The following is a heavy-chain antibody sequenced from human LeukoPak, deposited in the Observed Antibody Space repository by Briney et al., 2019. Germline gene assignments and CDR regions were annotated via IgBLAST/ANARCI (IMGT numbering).Heavy chain of an antibody. V-gene: IGHV3-30*18. CDR3: AKQATYYYGSGLSGFDY. CDR1: GFTFSSYG. J-gene: IGHJ4*02. Sequence: GGSLRLSCAASGFTFSSYGVHWVRQAPGKGLEWVAVISYDGSNKYYADSVKGRFTISRDNSKNTLYLQMNSLRAEDTAVYYCAKQATYYYGSGLSGFDYWGQGTLVTVSS. D-gene: IGHD3-10*01. CDR2: ISYDGSNK.